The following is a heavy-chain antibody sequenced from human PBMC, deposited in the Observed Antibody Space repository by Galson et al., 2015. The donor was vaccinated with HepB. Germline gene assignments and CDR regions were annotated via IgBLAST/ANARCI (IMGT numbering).Heavy chain of an antibody. J-gene: IGHJ4*02. V-gene: IGHV3-49*04. D-gene: IGHD1-26*01. CDR3: TRDRGSYSAVLFDY. Sequence: SLRLSCAASGFTFGDYAMSWVRQAPGKGLEWVGFIRSKAYGGTTEYAASVKGGFSISRDDSKSIAYLQMNSLKTEDTAVYYCTRDRGSYSAVLFDYWGQGTLVTVSS. CDR1: GFTFGDYA. CDR2: IRSKAYGGTT.